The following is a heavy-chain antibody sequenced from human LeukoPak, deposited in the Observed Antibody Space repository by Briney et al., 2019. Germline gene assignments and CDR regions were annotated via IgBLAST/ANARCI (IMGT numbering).Heavy chain of an antibody. CDR1: GGSIDTYY. Sequence: PSETLSLTCTVSGGSIDTYYWNWLRQPPGKGLEWIGYVFHTGSTNYNPSLKSRVTISVDTSKNQFSLKLSSVTAADTAVYYCARDRGSQPFIDYWGQGTLVTVSS. D-gene: IGHD1-26*01. V-gene: IGHV4-59*01. CDR2: VFHTGST. J-gene: IGHJ4*02. CDR3: ARDRGSQPFIDY.